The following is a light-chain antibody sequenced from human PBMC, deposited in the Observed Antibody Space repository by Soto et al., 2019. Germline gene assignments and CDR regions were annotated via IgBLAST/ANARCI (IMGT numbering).Light chain of an antibody. CDR2: EVS. CDR3: SSYTSCNYV. V-gene: IGLV2-14*01. J-gene: IGLJ1*01. Sequence: QSVLAQPASVSGSPGQSITISCTGTSSDIGGYNYVSWYQQHPGKAPKLMIYEVSNRPSGVSNRFSGSKSGNTASLTISGLQAEDEADYYCSSYTSCNYVFATGTKVTVL. CDR1: SSDIGGYNY.